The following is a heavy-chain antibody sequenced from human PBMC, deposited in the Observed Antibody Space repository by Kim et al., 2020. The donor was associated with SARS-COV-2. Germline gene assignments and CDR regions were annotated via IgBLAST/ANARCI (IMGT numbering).Heavy chain of an antibody. CDR2: IYPGDSDT. V-gene: IGHV5-51*01. D-gene: IGHD5-18*01. CDR1: GYSFTSYW. J-gene: IGHJ4*02. Sequence: GESLKISCKGSGYSFTSYWIGWVRQMPGKGLEWMGIIYPGDSDTRYSPSFQGQVTISADKSISTAYLQWSSLKASDTAMYYCARLRVDTAIGVYYFDYWGQGTLVTVSS. CDR3: ARLRVDTAIGVYYFDY.